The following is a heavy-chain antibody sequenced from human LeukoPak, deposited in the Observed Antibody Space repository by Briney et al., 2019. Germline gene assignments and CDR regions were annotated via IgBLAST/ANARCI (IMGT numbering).Heavy chain of an antibody. J-gene: IGHJ1*01. CDR1: GGSISSSSYY. Sequence: PSETLSLTCTVSGGSISSSSYYWGWIRQPPGKGLEWIGSIYYSGSTYYNPSLKSRVTISVDTSKNQFSLKLSSVTAADTAVYYCARHRTPYSSGWTEYFQHWGQGTLVTVSS. D-gene: IGHD6-19*01. CDR3: ARHRTPYSSGWTEYFQH. CDR2: IYYSGST. V-gene: IGHV4-39*01.